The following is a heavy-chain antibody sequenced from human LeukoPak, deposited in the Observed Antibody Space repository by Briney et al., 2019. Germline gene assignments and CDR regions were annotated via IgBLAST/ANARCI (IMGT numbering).Heavy chain of an antibody. D-gene: IGHD2-8*01. CDR1: GFTFSSYA. V-gene: IGHV3-23*01. Sequence: GGSLRLSCAASGFTFSSYAMTWVRQAPGKGLEWVSVITGSGGSTDYADSVKGRFTISRDNSKNTLYLQMNSLRAEDTAVYYCAKDHCTNGVCYMVYWGQGTLVTVSS. CDR2: ITGSGGST. J-gene: IGHJ4*02. CDR3: AKDHCTNGVCYMVY.